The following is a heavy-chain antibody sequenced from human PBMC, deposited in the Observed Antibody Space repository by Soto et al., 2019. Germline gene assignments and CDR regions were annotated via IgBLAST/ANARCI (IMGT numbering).Heavy chain of an antibody. J-gene: IGHJ3*02. CDR1: GGSISSYY. CDR2: IYYSGST. CDR3: ARAMQYYYGSGSPNDAFDI. D-gene: IGHD3-10*01. Sequence: SETLSLTCTVSGGSISSYYWSWIRQPPGKGLEWIGYIYYSGSTNYNPSLKSRVTISVDTSKNQFSLKLSSVTAADAAVYYCARAMQYYYGSGSPNDAFDIWGQGTMVTVSS. V-gene: IGHV4-59*01.